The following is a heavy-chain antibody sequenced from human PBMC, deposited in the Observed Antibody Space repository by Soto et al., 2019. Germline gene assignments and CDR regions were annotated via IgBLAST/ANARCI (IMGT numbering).Heavy chain of an antibody. J-gene: IGHJ5*02. D-gene: IGHD3-22*01. V-gene: IGHV4-39*01. CDR3: ARRDSSGYYSALSWFDP. CDR1: GGSISSSSYY. CDR2: IYYSGST. Sequence: QLQLQESGPGLVKPSETLSLTCTVSGGSISSSSYYWGWIRQPPGKGLEWIGSIYYSGSTYYNPSLKSRVTISVDTSKNQFSLKLSSVTAADTAVYYCARRDSSGYYSALSWFDPWGQGTLVTVSS.